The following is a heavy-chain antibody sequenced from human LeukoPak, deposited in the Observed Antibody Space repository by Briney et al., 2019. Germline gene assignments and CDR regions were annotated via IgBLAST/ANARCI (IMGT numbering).Heavy chain of an antibody. CDR3: ARVQGEITMIESNAFDI. V-gene: IGHV4-34*01. D-gene: IGHD3-22*01. CDR1: GGSFSGYY. Sequence: SETLSLTCAVYGGSFSGYYWSWIRQPPGKGLEWIGEINHSGSTNYNPSLKSRVTISVDTSKNQFSLKLSSVTAEDTAVYYCARVQGEITMIESNAFDIWGQGTMVTVSS. J-gene: IGHJ3*02. CDR2: INHSGST.